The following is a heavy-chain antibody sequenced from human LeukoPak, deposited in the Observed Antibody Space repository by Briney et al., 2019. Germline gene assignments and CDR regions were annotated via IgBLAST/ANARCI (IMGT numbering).Heavy chain of an antibody. V-gene: IGHV1-69*13. Sequence: SVKVSCKASGGTFSSYAVSWDRQAPGQGLEQMGGIIPMFGTANYAQKFQARVTITADEFTSTAYMELSSLRSEDTAVYYCARAHCSGNYYVGLYYFDHWGQGTLVTVSS. CDR1: GGTFSSYA. CDR2: IIPMFGTA. CDR3: ARAHCSGNYYVGLYYFDH. J-gene: IGHJ4*02. D-gene: IGHD1-26*01.